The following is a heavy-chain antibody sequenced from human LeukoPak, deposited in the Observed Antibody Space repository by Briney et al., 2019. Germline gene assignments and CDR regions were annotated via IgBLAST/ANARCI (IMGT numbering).Heavy chain of an antibody. V-gene: IGHV1-69*13. CDR2: IIPIFGTA. Sequence: SVKVSCKASGGTFSSYAISWLRQAPGQGLEWMGGIIPIFGTANYAQKFQGRVTITADESTSTAYMELSSLRSEDTAVYYCARLGGQKGENWFDPWGQGTLVTVSS. CDR1: GGTFSSYA. D-gene: IGHD3-16*01. CDR3: ARLGGQKGENWFDP. J-gene: IGHJ5*02.